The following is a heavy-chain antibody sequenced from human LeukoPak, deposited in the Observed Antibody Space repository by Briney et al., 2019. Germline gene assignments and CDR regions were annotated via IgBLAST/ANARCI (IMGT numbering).Heavy chain of an antibody. CDR3: AKDRAPYSGSYWDY. V-gene: IGHV3-23*01. Sequence: GGSLRLSCAASGFTFSSYAMSWVRQAPGKGLEWVSAISGSGGSTYYADSVKGRFTISRVNSKNTLYLQMNSLRAEDTAVYYCAKDRAPYSGSYWDYWGQGTLVTVSS. CDR1: GFTFSSYA. CDR2: ISGSGGST. J-gene: IGHJ4*02. D-gene: IGHD1-26*01.